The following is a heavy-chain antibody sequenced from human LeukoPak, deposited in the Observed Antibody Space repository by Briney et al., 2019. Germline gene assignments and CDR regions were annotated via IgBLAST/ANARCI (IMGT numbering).Heavy chain of an antibody. Sequence: SETLSLTCTVSGGSISSYYWSWIRQPPGKGLEWIGYISSSGSTNYNPSLKSRVTISVDTSKNQFSLKLSSVTAADTAVYYCARGDLARVTMIVVVIRGHAFDIWGQGTMVTVSS. CDR1: GGSISSYY. CDR3: ARGDLARVTMIVVVIRGHAFDI. CDR2: ISSSGST. D-gene: IGHD3-22*01. V-gene: IGHV4-59*08. J-gene: IGHJ3*02.